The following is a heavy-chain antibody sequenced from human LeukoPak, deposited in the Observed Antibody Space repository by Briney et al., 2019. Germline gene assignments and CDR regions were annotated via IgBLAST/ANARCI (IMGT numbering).Heavy chain of an antibody. V-gene: IGHV4-31*03. Sequence: SETLSLTCTVSGGYISSSIYYWVWIRQPPGKGLEWIGYIYYSGSTYYNPSLKSRVTISVDTSKNQFSLKLSSVTAADTAVYYCARVRLTRTFDYWGQGTLVTVSS. J-gene: IGHJ4*02. CDR1: GGYISSSIYY. D-gene: IGHD1-14*01. CDR2: IYYSGST. CDR3: ARVRLTRTFDY.